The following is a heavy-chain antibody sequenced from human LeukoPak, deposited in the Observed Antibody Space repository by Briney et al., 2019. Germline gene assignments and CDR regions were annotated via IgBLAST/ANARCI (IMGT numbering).Heavy chain of an antibody. D-gene: IGHD3-10*01. CDR3: ARGSELLNDY. Sequence: GGSLRLSCAASGFTFSSYSMNWVRQAPGKGLEWVSSISSSSSYIYYADSVKGRFTISRDNAKNSLYLQMNSLRAEGTAVYYCARGSELLNDYWGQGTLVTVSS. CDR2: ISSSSSYI. V-gene: IGHV3-21*01. CDR1: GFTFSSYS. J-gene: IGHJ4*02.